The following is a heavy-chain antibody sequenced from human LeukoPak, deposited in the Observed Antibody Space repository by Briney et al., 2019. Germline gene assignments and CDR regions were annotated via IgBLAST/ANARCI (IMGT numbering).Heavy chain of an antibody. CDR1: SGSISSYY. Sequence: SETLPLTCTVSSGSISSYYWSWMRQPAGTELEWIGRIYTSGSTNYNPSLKSRVTMSVDTSKNQFSLKLSSVTAADTAVYYCARHQTLRYFDWLPDYWGQGTLVTVSS. D-gene: IGHD3-9*01. CDR2: IYTSGST. J-gene: IGHJ4*02. CDR3: ARHQTLRYFDWLPDY. V-gene: IGHV4-4*07.